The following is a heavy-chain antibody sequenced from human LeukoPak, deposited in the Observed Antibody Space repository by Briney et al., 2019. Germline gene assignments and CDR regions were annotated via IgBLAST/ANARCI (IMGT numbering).Heavy chain of an antibody. CDR1: GYRLTTYW. J-gene: IGHJ6*02. D-gene: IGHD2/OR15-2a*01. CDR2: IYPGDSDT. V-gene: IGHV5-51*01. CDR3: ARAPPEDSAGPTYSYYGMDV. Sequence: GEALKISWKGSGYRLTTYWIGWVRQMPGKGLEWMGVIYPGDSDTRYSPSFQDQVTISADKSIRTAYLQWSSLHASDTAMYYCARAPPEDSAGPTYSYYGMDVWGQGTPATASS.